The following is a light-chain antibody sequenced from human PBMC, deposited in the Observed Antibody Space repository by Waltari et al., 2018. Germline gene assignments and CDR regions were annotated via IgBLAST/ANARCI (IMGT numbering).Light chain of an antibody. V-gene: IGLV2-23*01. J-gene: IGLJ3*02. CDR2: EGS. CDR1: NSDVGSNNL. CDR3: SSYAGSGSPRV. Sequence: QSALIQPASVSGSPGQSITMSCTETNSDVGSNNLVSWYQQHPGKAPKFLIYEGSTRPSGVSYRFSGSKSGNTASLTISGLQADDEADYYCSSYAGSGSPRVFGGGTKLTVL.